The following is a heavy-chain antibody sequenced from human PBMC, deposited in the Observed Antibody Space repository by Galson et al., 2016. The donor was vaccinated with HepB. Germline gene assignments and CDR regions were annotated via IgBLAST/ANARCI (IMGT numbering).Heavy chain of an antibody. D-gene: IGHD6-19*01. CDR2: ISASSNHI. CDR3: ARESVVAGEPGWFDP. J-gene: IGHJ5*02. CDR1: GFPFIGYS. V-gene: IGHV3-21*01. Sequence: SLRLSCAASGFPFIGYSMNWVRQAPGKGLEWVAYISASSNHIYYVDSVRGRFSVSRDNSKNSVYLQMNSLRTEDTAVYFCARESVVAGEPGWFDPWGLGTLVTVSS.